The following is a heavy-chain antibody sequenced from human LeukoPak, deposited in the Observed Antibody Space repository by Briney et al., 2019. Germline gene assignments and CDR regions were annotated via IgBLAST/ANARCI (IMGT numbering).Heavy chain of an antibody. CDR2: IYTSGST. Sequence: PSETLSLTCTVSGGSISSSSYYWSWIRQPAGKGLEWIGRIYTSGSTNYNPSLKSRVTISVDTSKNQFSLKLSSVTAADTAVYYCARVSGIEFDYWGQGTLVTVSS. J-gene: IGHJ4*02. CDR3: ARVSGIEFDY. V-gene: IGHV4-61*02. CDR1: GGSISSSSYY. D-gene: IGHD3-10*01.